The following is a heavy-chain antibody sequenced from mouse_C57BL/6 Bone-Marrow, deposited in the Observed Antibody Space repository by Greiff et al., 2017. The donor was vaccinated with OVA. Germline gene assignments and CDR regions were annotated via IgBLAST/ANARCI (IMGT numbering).Heavy chain of an antibody. CDR1: GFTFNTYA. CDR3: VRDGGNYYGSSPFFDY. CDR2: IRSKSSNYAT. J-gene: IGHJ2*01. Sequence: EVQLVESGGGLVKPKGSLKLSCAASGFTFNTYAMHWVRQAPGKGLEWVARIRSKSSNYATYYADSVKDRFTISRDDSQSMLYLQMNNLKTEDTAMYYCVRDGGNYYGSSPFFDYWGQGTTLTVSS. V-gene: IGHV10-3*01. D-gene: IGHD1-1*01.